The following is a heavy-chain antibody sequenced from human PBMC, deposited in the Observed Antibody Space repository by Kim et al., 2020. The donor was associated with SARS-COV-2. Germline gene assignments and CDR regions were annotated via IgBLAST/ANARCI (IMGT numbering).Heavy chain of an antibody. V-gene: IGHV4-31*03. CDR2: IYYSGST. J-gene: IGHJ4*02. CDR1: GDSSSSGGYY. CDR3: ARGSIYGGKADY. Sequence: SETLSLTCIVSGDSSSSGGYYWSWIRQYPGKGLEWIGYIYYSGSTYYNPSLKSRVTISVDTSKKQFFRKLSSVTAADTAVYDCARGSIYGGKADYWGQG. D-gene: IGHD2-15*01.